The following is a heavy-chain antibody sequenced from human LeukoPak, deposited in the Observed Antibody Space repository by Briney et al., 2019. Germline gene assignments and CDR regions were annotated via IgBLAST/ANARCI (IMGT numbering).Heavy chain of an antibody. Sequence: PGGSPRLSCAASGFTFKDYAMTWVRQAPGKGLEWVSVISGSGGDTYYADSVKGRFTISRDNSKNTLFLQMNSLRGEDTAVYYCAKDRDSSSWYYLDYWGQGTLVTVSS. V-gene: IGHV3-23*01. D-gene: IGHD6-13*01. CDR1: GFTFKDYA. J-gene: IGHJ4*02. CDR3: AKDRDSSSWYYLDY. CDR2: ISGSGGDT.